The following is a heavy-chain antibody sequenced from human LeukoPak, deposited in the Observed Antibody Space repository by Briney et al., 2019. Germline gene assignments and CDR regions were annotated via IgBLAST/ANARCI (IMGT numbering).Heavy chain of an antibody. D-gene: IGHD3-10*01. CDR1: GFTFSSYS. Sequence: GGSLRLSCAASGFTFSSYSMSWVRQAPGKGLEWVSSISSSSYIYYADSLKGRFTISRDNSKNSLYLQMNSLRAEDTAVYYCARESLWFGDFFDYGGQGTLVTVSS. CDR3: ARESLWFGDFFDY. V-gene: IGHV3-21*01. CDR2: ISSSSYI. J-gene: IGHJ4*02.